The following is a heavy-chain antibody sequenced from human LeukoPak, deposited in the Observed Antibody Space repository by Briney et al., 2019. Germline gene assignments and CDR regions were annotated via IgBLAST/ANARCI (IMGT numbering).Heavy chain of an antibody. Sequence: ASVKVSCKASGYTFTSYFMHWVRQAPGRGLDWMGIMNASGGSTSYAQKFQGRVTMTRDTSTSTVYMELSSLRSEDTAVYYCARDSADYGDYDYWGQGTLVTVSS. J-gene: IGHJ4*02. CDR2: MNASGGST. D-gene: IGHD4-17*01. V-gene: IGHV1-46*01. CDR3: ARDSADYGDYDY. CDR1: GYTFTSYF.